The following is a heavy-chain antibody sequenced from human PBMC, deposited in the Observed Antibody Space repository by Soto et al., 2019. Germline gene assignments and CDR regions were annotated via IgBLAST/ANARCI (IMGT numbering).Heavy chain of an antibody. J-gene: IGHJ6*02. Sequence: EVQLVESGGGLIQPGGSLRLSCAASGFTVSSNYMSWVRQAPGKGLEWVSVIYSGGSTYYAACVKCRFTITRDKTKNTLDLKMNNPRAEDTAWYYGASNRSDFWGQGTTVTVSS. V-gene: IGHV3-53*01. CDR3: ASNRSDF. CDR2: IYSGGST. CDR1: GFTVSSNY.